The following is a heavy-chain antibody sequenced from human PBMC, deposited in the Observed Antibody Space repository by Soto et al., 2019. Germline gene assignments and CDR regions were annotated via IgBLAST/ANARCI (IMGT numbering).Heavy chain of an antibody. CDR3: ARGPYDSSGYYLDY. CDR1: GGSISSGDYY. V-gene: IGHV4-30-4*01. CDR2: IYYSGST. J-gene: IGHJ4*02. D-gene: IGHD3-22*01. Sequence: SETLALTCTVSGGSISSGDYYWSWIRQPPGKGLEWIGYIYYSGSTYYNPSLKSRVTISVDTSKNQFSLKLSSVTAADTAVYYCARGPYDSSGYYLDYWGQGTLVTVSS.